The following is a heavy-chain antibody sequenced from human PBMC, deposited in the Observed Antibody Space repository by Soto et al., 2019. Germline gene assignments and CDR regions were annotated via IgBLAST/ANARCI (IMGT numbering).Heavy chain of an antibody. D-gene: IGHD2-8*01. CDR1: GFTFSSYP. J-gene: IGHJ6*02. CDR2: ISGGSDTI. Sequence: HPGGSLRLSCAASGFTFSSYPMTWVRQAPGKGLEWVSSISGGSDTIFYADSVKGRFTISRDNSRTTLYLQMNSLRAEDMAIYYCARILYSSQRDGVDVWGQGTTVTVSS. CDR3: ARILYSSQRDGVDV. V-gene: IGHV3-23*01.